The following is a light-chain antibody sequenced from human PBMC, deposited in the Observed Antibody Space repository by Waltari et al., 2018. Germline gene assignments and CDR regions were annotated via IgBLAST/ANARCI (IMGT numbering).Light chain of an antibody. Sequence: QSALTQPASVSGSLGQSITISCAGTSSYVGGYNYVSWYQQHPGKAPKLIIYDVSKRPSGVSNRFSGSKSGNTASLTISGLQAEDEADYYCSSYTSSSTLLFGGGTKLTVL. CDR3: SSYTSSSTLL. CDR2: DVS. V-gene: IGLV2-14*01. CDR1: SSYVGGYNY. J-gene: IGLJ2*01.